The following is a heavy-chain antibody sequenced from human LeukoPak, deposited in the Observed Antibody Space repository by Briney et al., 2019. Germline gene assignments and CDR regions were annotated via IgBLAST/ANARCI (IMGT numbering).Heavy chain of an antibody. CDR3: ARNKVRYSSSWYSLPDWSDP. V-gene: IGHV4-38-2*02. CDR1: GYSISSGYY. J-gene: IGHJ5*02. D-gene: IGHD6-13*01. Sequence: KPSETLSLTCTVSGYSISSGYYWGWIRQPPGKGLEWIGSIYHSGSTYYNPSLKSRVTISVDTSKNQFSLKLSSVTAADTAVYYCARNKVRYSSSWYSLPDWSDPWGQGTLVTVSS. CDR2: IYHSGST.